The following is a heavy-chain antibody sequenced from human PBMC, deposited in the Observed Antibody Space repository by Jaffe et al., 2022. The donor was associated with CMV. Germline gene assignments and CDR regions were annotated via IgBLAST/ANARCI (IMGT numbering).Heavy chain of an antibody. D-gene: IGHD3-10*01. V-gene: IGHV4-59*01. J-gene: IGHJ4*02. Sequence: QVQLEESGPGLVKPSETLSLTCTVSGGSISTYYWTWIRQPPGKGLEWIGYIFYSGITSYNPSLKSRVTTSVDTSKNQFSLKLSSVTAADTAMYYCARWDYGSGLIDNWGQGILVTVSP. CDR3: ARWDYGSGLIDN. CDR2: IFYSGIT. CDR1: GGSISTYY.